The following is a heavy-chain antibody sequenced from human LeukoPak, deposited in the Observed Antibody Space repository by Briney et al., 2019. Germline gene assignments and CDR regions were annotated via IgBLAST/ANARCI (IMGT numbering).Heavy chain of an antibody. CDR1: GGTFSSYA. CDR3: ARDEGYYDSSGYYQPDY. Sequence: ASVKVSCKASGGTFSSYAISWVRQAPGQGLEWMGGIIPIFGTANYAQKFQGRVTITADESKSTAYMELSSLRSEDTAVYYCARDEGYYDSSGYYQPDYWGQGTLVTVSS. D-gene: IGHD3-22*01. CDR2: IIPIFGTA. J-gene: IGHJ4*02. V-gene: IGHV1-69*01.